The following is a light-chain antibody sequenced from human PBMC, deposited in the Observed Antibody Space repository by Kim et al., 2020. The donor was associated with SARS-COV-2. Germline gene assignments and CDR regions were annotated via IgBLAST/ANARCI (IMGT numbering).Light chain of an antibody. CDR3: CSYAGSYTYV. V-gene: IGLV2-11*01. CDR1: SSDVGGYNY. Sequence: GQSVTISCTGISSDVGGYNYVSWYQQHPGKAPKLMIYDVTKRPSGVPDRFSGSKSGNTASLTISGLQAEDEADYYCCSYAGSYTYVFGSGTKVTVL. J-gene: IGLJ1*01. CDR2: DVT.